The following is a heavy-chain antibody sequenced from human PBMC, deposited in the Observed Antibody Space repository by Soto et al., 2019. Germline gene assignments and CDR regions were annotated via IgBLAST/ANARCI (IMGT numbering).Heavy chain of an antibody. CDR2: ISASGDST. CDR3: AKDQSSSPGYGMDV. J-gene: IGHJ6*02. CDR1: GFTFSHYA. V-gene: IGHV3-23*01. D-gene: IGHD6-13*01. Sequence: PGGSLRLSCAASGFTFSHYAMSWVRQGPGKGLEWVSLISASGDSTYYADSVKGRFTISRDNSKNTLYLQMNSLRAEDTAVYYCAKDQSSSPGYGMDVWGQGTTVTVSS.